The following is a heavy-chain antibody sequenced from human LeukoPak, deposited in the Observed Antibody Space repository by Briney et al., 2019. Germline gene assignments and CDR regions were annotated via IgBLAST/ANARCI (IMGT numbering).Heavy chain of an antibody. D-gene: IGHD3-22*01. CDR1: GYRFTSYW. J-gene: IGHJ4*02. Sequence: GESLKISCKGSGYRFTSYWIGWVRQMPGKGLEWMGIVNPGDSDTRYSPSFQGQVTISADKSISTAYLQWSSLKASDTAMYYCATYYYDSGGYIGYWGQGTLVTVSS. V-gene: IGHV5-51*01. CDR2: VNPGDSDT. CDR3: ATYYYDSGGYIGY.